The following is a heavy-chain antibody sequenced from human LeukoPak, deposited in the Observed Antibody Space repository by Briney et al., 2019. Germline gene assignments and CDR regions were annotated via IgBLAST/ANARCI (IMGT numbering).Heavy chain of an antibody. D-gene: IGHD4-23*01. CDR2: IYSSGNT. CDR3: ARRSTVLTANYEY. V-gene: IGHV4-4*07. Sequence: SETLSLTCTVSGGSISNYYWSWIRQPAGKGLEWIGRIYSSGNTNYNPSLKSRVSISIDTSKNQFSLRLSSVTAADTALYYCARRSTVLTANYEYWGQGTLVTVSA. CDR1: GGSISNYY. J-gene: IGHJ4*02.